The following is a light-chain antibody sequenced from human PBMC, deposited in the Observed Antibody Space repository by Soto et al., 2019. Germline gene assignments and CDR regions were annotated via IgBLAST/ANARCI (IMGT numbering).Light chain of an antibody. CDR3: QQANSFHLK. Sequence: DIQMTQSPSSVAASVGDRVTITCRASQDISSWLAWFQQKPGKAPKLLIYGASTLPSGVPSRFSGSGSGTDFTLTISSLQPEDFATYYCQQANSFHLKCRGGTKVDIK. CDR2: GAS. CDR1: QDISSW. J-gene: IGKJ4*02. V-gene: IGKV1-12*01.